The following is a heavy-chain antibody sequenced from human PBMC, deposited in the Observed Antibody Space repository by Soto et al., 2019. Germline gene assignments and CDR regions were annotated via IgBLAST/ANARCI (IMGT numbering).Heavy chain of an antibody. CDR1: GGSISSGDYY. CDR2: IYYSGST. D-gene: IGHD3-3*01. Sequence: SETLSLTCTVSGGSISSGDYYWSWIRQPPGKGLEWIGYIYYSGSTYYNPSLKSRVTISVDTSKNQFSLKLSSVTAADTAVYYCARDKRITIFGVVIEGDPTDYYGMDVWGQGTKVTVSS. CDR3: ARDKRITIFGVVIEGDPTDYYGMDV. V-gene: IGHV4-30-4*01. J-gene: IGHJ6*02.